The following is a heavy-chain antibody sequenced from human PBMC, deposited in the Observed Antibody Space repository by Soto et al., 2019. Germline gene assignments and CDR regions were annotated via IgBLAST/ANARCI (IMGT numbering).Heavy chain of an antibody. CDR3: ARLINYYGSGGDWFDP. CDR2: IYYSGST. D-gene: IGHD3-10*01. CDR1: GGSISSSSYY. V-gene: IGHV4-39*01. Sequence: QLQLQESGPGLVKPSETLSLTCTVSGGSISSSSYYWGWIRQPPGKGLEWIGSIYYSGSTYYNPSLKSRVTISVDTSKNQFSLKLSSVTAADTAVYYCARLINYYGSGGDWFDPWGQGTLVTVSS. J-gene: IGHJ5*02.